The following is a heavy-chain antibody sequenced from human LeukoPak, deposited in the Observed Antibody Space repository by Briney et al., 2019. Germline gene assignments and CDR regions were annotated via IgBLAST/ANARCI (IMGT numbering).Heavy chain of an antibody. V-gene: IGHV5-51*01. J-gene: IGHJ4*02. CDR3: ASLQSLAAAAGTLFDY. Sequence: GESLKISCKGSGYSFTSYWIGWVRQMPGKGLEWMGIIYPGDSDTRYSPSFQGQVTISADKSISTAYLQWSSLKASDTAMYYCASLQSLAAAAGTLFDYWGQGTLVTVSS. D-gene: IGHD6-13*01. CDR1: GYSFTSYW. CDR2: IYPGDSDT.